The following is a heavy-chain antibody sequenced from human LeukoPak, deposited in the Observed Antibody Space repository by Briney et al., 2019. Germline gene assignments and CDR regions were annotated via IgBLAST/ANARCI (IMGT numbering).Heavy chain of an antibody. Sequence: ASVKVSCKASGYTFTSYGISWVRQAPGQGLEWMGWISGYNGDTNYAQKLQGRVTLTTDTSTSTAYMELRGLRSEDTAVYYCARDLGIAAAGPLDYWGQGTLVTVSS. V-gene: IGHV1-18*01. J-gene: IGHJ4*02. CDR1: GYTFTSYG. D-gene: IGHD6-13*01. CDR2: ISGYNGDT. CDR3: ARDLGIAAAGPLDY.